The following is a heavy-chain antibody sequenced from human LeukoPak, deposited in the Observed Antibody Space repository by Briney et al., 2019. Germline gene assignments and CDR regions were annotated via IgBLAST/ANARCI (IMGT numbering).Heavy chain of an antibody. CDR3: ARSIFDYYYYMDV. J-gene: IGHJ6*03. CDR2: IIPIFGTA. Sequence: ASVKVSCKASGGTFSSYAISWVRQAPGQGLEWMGGIIPIFGTANYAQKFQGRVTITTDESTSTAYMELSSLRSDDTAVYYCARSIFDYYYYMDVWGKGTTVTVSS. V-gene: IGHV1-69*05. D-gene: IGHD3-9*01. CDR1: GGTFSSYA.